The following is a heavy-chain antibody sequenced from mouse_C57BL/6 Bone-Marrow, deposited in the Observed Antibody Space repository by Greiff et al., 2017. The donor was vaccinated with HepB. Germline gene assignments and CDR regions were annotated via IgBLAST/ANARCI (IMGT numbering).Heavy chain of an antibody. Sequence: EVQLQQSGPELVKPGASVKISCKASGYTFTDYYMNWVKQSHGKSLEWIGDINPNNGGTSYNQKFKGKATLTVDKSSSTAYMELRSLTSEDSAVYYCASYYYGSYWDQGYYFDYWGQGTTLTVSS. J-gene: IGHJ2*01. CDR1: GYTFTDYY. D-gene: IGHD1-1*01. CDR2: INPNNGGT. V-gene: IGHV1-26*01. CDR3: ASYYYGSYWDQGYYFDY.